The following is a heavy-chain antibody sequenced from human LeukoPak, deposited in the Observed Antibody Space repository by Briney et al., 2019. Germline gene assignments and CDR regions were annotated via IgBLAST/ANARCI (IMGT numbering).Heavy chain of an antibody. V-gene: IGHV3-21*01. D-gene: IGHD3-10*01. CDR3: ARDVRYYGSGSP. J-gene: IGHJ4*02. CDR1: GFTFDSFS. Sequence: PGGSLRLSCAASGFTFDSFSINWVRQAPGKGLEWVASISSSSTYTYYGGSVKGRFTISRDNAKNSLYLQMNSLRAEDTAVYYCARDVRYYGSGSPWGQGTLVTVSS. CDR2: ISSSSTYT.